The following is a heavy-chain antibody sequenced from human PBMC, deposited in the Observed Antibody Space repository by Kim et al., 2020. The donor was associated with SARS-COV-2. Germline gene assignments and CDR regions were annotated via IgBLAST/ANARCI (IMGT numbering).Heavy chain of an antibody. CDR1: GFTFSNAW. Sequence: GGSLRLSCAASGFTFSNAWMSWVRQAPGKGLEWVGRIKSKTDGGTTDYAAPVKGRFTISRDDSKNTLYLQMNSLKTEDTAVYYCTTVSPPTGSYYNPFHYYYYGMDVWGQGTTVTVSS. CDR3: TTVSPPTGSYYNPFHYYYYGMDV. D-gene: IGHD3-10*01. J-gene: IGHJ6*02. V-gene: IGHV3-15*01. CDR2: IKSKTDGGTT.